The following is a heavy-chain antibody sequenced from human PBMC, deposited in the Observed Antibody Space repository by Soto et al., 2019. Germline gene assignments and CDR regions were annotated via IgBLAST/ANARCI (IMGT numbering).Heavy chain of an antibody. CDR2: IYYTGNT. V-gene: IGHV4-31*03. Sequence: PSETLSLTCTVSGGPISSGGYYWTWIRQHPGKGLEWIGYIYYTGNTYCNPSLKSRLTMSVDTSKNQFSLKLSSVTAADTAVYYCARIVTTSGLVRYYMDVWGKGTTVTVSS. CDR1: GGPISSGGYY. CDR3: ARIVTTSGLVRYYMDV. D-gene: IGHD3-3*01. J-gene: IGHJ6*03.